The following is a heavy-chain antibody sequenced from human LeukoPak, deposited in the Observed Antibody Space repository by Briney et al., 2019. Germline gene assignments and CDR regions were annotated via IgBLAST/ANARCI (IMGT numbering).Heavy chain of an antibody. CDR3: ARSSSTGGNNWFDP. D-gene: IGHD2-2*01. CDR2: IYSGGST. Sequence: GGSLRLSCAASGFTVSSNYMSWVRQAPGKGLEWVSVIYSGGSTYYADSVKGRFTISRDNSKNTLYLQMNSLRAEDTAVYYCARSSSTGGNNWFDPWGQGTLVTVSS. V-gene: IGHV3-53*01. CDR1: GFTVSSNY. J-gene: IGHJ5*02.